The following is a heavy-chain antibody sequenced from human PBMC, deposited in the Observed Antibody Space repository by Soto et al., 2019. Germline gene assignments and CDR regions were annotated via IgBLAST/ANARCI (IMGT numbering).Heavy chain of an antibody. D-gene: IGHD5-18*01. CDR2: ISNAGLNI. V-gene: IGHV3-30-3*01. Sequence: GGSLRLSCAASGFTFSAYTMHWVRQAPGKGLECVAAISNAGLNIHFADSVKGRFTVSRDDSKSTLYLQMDSLKIEDTAVYYCTSHQGGLGYSFRYWGQGTLVTVSS. CDR3: TSHQGGLGYSFRY. CDR1: GFTFSAYT. J-gene: IGHJ4*02.